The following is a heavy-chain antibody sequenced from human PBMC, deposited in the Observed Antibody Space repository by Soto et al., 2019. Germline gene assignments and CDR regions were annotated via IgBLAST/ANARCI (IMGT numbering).Heavy chain of an antibody. Sequence: SETLSLTCTGTGGSISSYYWSWIRQPPGKGLEWIGYIYYSGSTNYNPSLKSRVTISVDTSKNQFSLKLSSVTAADTAVYYCARGYCSGGSCYPFPGYYYYMDVWGKGTTVTVSS. J-gene: IGHJ6*03. CDR2: IYYSGST. CDR3: ARGYCSGGSCYPFPGYYYYMDV. D-gene: IGHD2-15*01. CDR1: GGSISSYY. V-gene: IGHV4-59*08.